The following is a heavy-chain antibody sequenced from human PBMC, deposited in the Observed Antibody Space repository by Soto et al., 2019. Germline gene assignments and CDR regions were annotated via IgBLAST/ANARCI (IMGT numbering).Heavy chain of an antibody. Sequence: SETLSLTCAVSGYSISSGYYWGWIRQPPGKGLEWIGSIYHSGSTYYNPSLKSRVTISVDTSKNQFSLKLGSVTAADTAVYYCARDYDILTGYPGWFDPWGQGTLVTVSS. CDR1: GYSISSGYY. V-gene: IGHV4-38-2*02. CDR2: IYHSGST. CDR3: ARDYDILTGYPGWFDP. D-gene: IGHD3-9*01. J-gene: IGHJ5*02.